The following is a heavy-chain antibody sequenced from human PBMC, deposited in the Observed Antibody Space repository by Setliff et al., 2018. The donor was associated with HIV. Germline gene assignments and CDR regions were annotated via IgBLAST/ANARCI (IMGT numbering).Heavy chain of an antibody. J-gene: IGHJ4*02. D-gene: IGHD3-22*01. CDR1: GGTFSSYV. Sequence: ASVKVSCKASGGTFSSYVISWVRQAPGQGLEWMGGIIPIFGTANYAQKFQGRVTITTDESTSTVYMELSSLRYEDTAVYYCARAAYGYDSSGYFFDYWGQGTLVTVSS. V-gene: IGHV1-69*05. CDR2: IIPIFGTA. CDR3: ARAAYGYDSSGYFFDY.